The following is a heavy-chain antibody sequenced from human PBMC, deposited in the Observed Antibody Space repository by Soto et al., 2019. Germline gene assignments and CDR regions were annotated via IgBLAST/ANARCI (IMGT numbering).Heavy chain of an antibody. J-gene: IGHJ4*02. CDR3: ARVPGL. CDR1: GGSIISGGYS. Sequence: SETLSHTCAVSGGSIISGGYSWSWIRQPPGKGLEWIGYIYHSGSTYYNPSLKSRVTISVDRSKNQFSLKLSSVTAADTAVYYCARVPGLWGQGTLVIVSS. CDR2: IYHSGST. V-gene: IGHV4-30-2*01.